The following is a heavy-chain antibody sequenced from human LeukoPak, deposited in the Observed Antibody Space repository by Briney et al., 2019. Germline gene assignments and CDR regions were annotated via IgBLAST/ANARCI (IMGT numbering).Heavy chain of an antibody. CDR1: GGTLSSYA. D-gene: IGHD1-26*01. CDR2: IIPIFGTA. J-gene: IGHJ6*02. Sequence: SVKVSCKASGGTLSSYAISWVRQAPGQGLEWMGGIIPIFGTANYAQKFQGRVTMTEDTSTDTAYMELSSLRSEDTAVYYCATSSGKLDYYYGMDVWGQGTTVTVSS. CDR3: ATSSGKLDYYYGMDV. V-gene: IGHV1-69*06.